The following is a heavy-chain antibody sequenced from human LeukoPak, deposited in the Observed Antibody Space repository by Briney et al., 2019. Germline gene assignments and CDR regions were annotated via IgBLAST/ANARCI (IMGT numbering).Heavy chain of an antibody. CDR2: INHSGST. Sequence: SETLSLTCAVYGGSFSGYYWSWIRQPPGKGLEWLGEINHSGSTNYNPSLKSRVTISVDTSKNQFSLKLSSVTAADTAVHYCARGEWLRSWFGYWGQGTLVTVSS. V-gene: IGHV4-34*01. CDR3: ARGEWLRSWFGY. D-gene: IGHD5-12*01. CDR1: GGSFSGYY. J-gene: IGHJ4*02.